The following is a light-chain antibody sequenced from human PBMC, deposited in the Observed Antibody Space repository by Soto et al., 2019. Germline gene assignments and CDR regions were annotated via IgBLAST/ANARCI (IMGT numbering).Light chain of an antibody. Sequence: QSALTQPASVSGSPGQSITISCTGTSSDVGGYNYVSWYQQHPGKAPKLMIYEVSNRPSGVSNRFSGSKSGNTASLTISGLQAEDEADYYCSSYAGSPRYVLGTGTKLTVL. V-gene: IGLV2-14*01. CDR1: SSDVGGYNY. CDR2: EVS. J-gene: IGLJ1*01. CDR3: SSYAGSPRYV.